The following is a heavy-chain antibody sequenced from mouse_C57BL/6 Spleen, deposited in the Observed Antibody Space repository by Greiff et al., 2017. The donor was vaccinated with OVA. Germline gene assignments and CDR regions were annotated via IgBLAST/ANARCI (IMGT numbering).Heavy chain of an antibody. J-gene: IGHJ4*01. CDR3: ARGDYTNYGMDY. CDR1: GFTFSSYA. Sequence: EVKVVESGGGLVKPGGSLKLSCAASGFTFSSYAMSWVRQTPEKRLEWVATISDGGSYTYYPDNVKGRFTISRDNAKNNLYLQMSHLKSEDTAMYYCARGDYTNYGMDYWGQGTSVTVSS. D-gene: IGHD2-5*01. V-gene: IGHV5-4*03. CDR2: ISDGGSYT.